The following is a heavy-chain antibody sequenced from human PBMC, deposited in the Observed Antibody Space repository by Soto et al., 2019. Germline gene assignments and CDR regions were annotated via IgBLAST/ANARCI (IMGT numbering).Heavy chain of an antibody. CDR1: GGSISSYY. CDR2: ISSSGSTI. V-gene: IGHV3-11*01. J-gene: IGHJ5*02. CDR3: ARGQLERRFEVSWFDP. Sequence: LSLTCTVSGGSISSYYWSWIRQAPGKGLEWVSYISSSGSTIYYADSVKGRFTISRDNAKNSLYLQMNSLRAEDTAVYYCARGQLERRFEVSWFDPWGQGTLVTVSS. D-gene: IGHD1-1*01.